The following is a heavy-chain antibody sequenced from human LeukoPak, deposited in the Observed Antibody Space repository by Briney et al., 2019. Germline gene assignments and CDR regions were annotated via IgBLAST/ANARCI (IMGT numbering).Heavy chain of an antibody. V-gene: IGHV4-38-2*02. CDR2: IHHSGST. CDR3: ASRGTKYYFDY. D-gene: IGHD1-7*01. Sequence: SETLSLTCTVSGYSISSGYYWGWIRPPPGKGLEWIGSIHHSGSTYYNPSLKSRVTISVDTSKNQFSLKLSSVTAADTAVYYCASRGTKYYFDYWGQGTLVTVSS. J-gene: IGHJ4*02. CDR1: GYSISSGYY.